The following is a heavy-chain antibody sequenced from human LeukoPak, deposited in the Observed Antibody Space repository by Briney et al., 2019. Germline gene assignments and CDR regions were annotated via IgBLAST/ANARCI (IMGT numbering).Heavy chain of an antibody. CDR1: GFTFSSYW. CDR2: INSDGSST. Sequence: PGGSLRLSCAASGFTFSSYWMHWVRQAPGKGLVWVSRINSDGSSTSYADPVKGRFTISRDNAKNTLYLQMNSLRAEDTAVYYCARVIAMAGGDLDYWGQGTLVTVSS. CDR3: ARVIAMAGGDLDY. J-gene: IGHJ4*02. V-gene: IGHV3-74*01. D-gene: IGHD6-19*01.